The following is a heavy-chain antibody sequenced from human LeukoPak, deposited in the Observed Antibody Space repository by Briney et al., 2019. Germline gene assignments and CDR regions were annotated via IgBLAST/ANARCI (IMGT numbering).Heavy chain of an antibody. CDR2: ISGNGDST. CDR3: AKDANIVVVPAADLDP. J-gene: IGHJ5*02. D-gene: IGHD2-2*01. CDR1: GFTFSSYG. V-gene: IGHV3-23*01. Sequence: GGSLRLSCAASGFTFSSYGMSWVRRAPGKGLEWVSVISGNGDSTYYADSVKGRFTISRDNSKNTLYLQMNSLRAEDTAVYYCAKDANIVVVPAADLDPWGQGTLVTVSS.